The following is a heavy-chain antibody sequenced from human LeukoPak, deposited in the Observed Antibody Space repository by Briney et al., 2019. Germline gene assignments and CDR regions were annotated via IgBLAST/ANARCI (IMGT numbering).Heavy chain of an antibody. D-gene: IGHD2/OR15-2a*01. CDR2: ITYSSGYT. V-gene: IGHV3-23*01. CDR3: AKGRYCDSSTCAYHGLDV. Sequence: GGSLRLSCAASGFTFSSYDMSWVRQAPGKGLEWVSGITYSSGYTYYADSVKGRFTISRDNSKNTLSLQVNSLSAEDTAVYYCAKGRYCDSSTCAYHGLDVWGQGTTVTVSS. J-gene: IGHJ6*02. CDR1: GFTFSSYD.